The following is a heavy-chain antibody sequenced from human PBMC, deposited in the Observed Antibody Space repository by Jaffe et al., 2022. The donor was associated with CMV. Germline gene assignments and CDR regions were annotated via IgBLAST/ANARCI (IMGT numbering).Heavy chain of an antibody. V-gene: IGHV3-33*01. Sequence: QVQLVESGGGVVQPGRSLRLSCAASGFTFSSYGMHWVRQAPGKGLEWVAVIWYDGSNKYYADSVKGRFTISRDNSKNTLYLQMNSLRAEDTAVYYCARATTPPYYYDSSGYSNDAFDIWGQGTMVTVSS. D-gene: IGHD3-22*01. J-gene: IGHJ3*02. CDR1: GFTFSSYG. CDR2: IWYDGSNK. CDR3: ARATTPPYYYDSSGYSNDAFDI.